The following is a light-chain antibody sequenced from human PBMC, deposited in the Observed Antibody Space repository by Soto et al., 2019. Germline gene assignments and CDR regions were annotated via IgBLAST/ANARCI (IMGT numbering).Light chain of an antibody. CDR3: GSWDSSLSAEWV. Sequence: QSVLTQPPSVSAAPGQKVTISCSGSSSNIGNNYVSWYQQLPGTAPKLLIYYNNKRPSGIPDRFSGSKSGTSATLGITGLQTGDEADYYCGSWDSSLSAEWVFGGGTKLTVL. V-gene: IGLV1-51*01. CDR1: SSNIGNNY. J-gene: IGLJ3*02. CDR2: YNN.